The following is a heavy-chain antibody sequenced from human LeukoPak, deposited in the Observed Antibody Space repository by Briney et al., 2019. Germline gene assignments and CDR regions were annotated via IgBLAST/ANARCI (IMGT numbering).Heavy chain of an antibody. Sequence: SETLSLTCTVSPGSISNYYWSWIRQPAGKGLEWIGLIYSSGSTSYNPSLKSRVTMSVDTSNNQFSLKLRSVTAADTAVYYCARGHSIEPYYYYYYMDVWGKGTTVTVSS. CDR3: ARGHSIEPYYYYYYMDV. CDR2: IYSSGST. V-gene: IGHV4-4*07. J-gene: IGHJ6*03. D-gene: IGHD4-11*01. CDR1: PGSISNYY.